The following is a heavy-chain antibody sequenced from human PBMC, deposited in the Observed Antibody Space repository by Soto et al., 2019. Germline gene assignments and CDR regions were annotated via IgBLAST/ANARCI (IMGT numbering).Heavy chain of an antibody. D-gene: IGHD2-2*03. V-gene: IGHV4-39*01. CDR3: TRHHSSYGCLDP. CDR2: IYYSGST. CDR1: GGSISSSSYY. J-gene: IGHJ5*02. Sequence: SETLSLTCTVSGGSISSSSYYWGWIRQPPGKGLEWIGSIYYSGSTYYNPSLKSRVTISVDTSKNQFSLKLSSVTAADTAVYYCTRHHSSYGCLDPWGQGTLVTVYS.